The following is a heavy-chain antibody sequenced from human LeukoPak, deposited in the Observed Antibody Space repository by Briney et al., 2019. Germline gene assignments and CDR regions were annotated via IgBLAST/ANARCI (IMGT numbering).Heavy chain of an antibody. CDR3: ARGNIVVVPAAVRGYYYYYMDV. CDR1: GGSIGSFY. J-gene: IGHJ6*03. Sequence: SETLSLTCTVSGGSIGSFYWTWIRQPPGMGLEWIGYIYYSGSTNYNPSLKSRVTISVDTSKNQFSLKLSSVTAADTAVYYCARGNIVVVPAAVRGYYYYYMDVWGKGTTVTISS. D-gene: IGHD2-2*01. V-gene: IGHV4-59*01. CDR2: IYYSGST.